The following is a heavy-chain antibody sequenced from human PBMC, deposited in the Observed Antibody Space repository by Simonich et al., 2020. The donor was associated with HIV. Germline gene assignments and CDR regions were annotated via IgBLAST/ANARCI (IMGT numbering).Heavy chain of an antibody. CDR2: ISWNSGSI. CDR1: GFNFDDYA. V-gene: IGHV3-9*03. CDR3: AKDRYSSSSGSFDY. J-gene: IGHJ4*02. D-gene: IGHD6-6*01. Sequence: EVQLVESGGGLVQPGRSLRLSCAASGFNFDDYAMHWVRKARGKCLEWVSGISWNSGSIGYADSVKGRFTISRDNAKNSLYLQMNSLRAEDMALYYCAKDRYSSSSGSFDYWGQGTLVTVSS.